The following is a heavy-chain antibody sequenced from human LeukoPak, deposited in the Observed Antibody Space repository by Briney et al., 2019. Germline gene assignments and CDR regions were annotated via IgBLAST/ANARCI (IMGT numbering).Heavy chain of an antibody. D-gene: IGHD3-3*01. J-gene: IGHJ4*02. CDR2: IRYDGSNK. CDR1: GFTFSSYG. V-gene: IGHV3-30*02. CDR3: ARGDFGVVRPFDF. Sequence: GGSLRLSCAASGFTFSSYGMHWVRQAPGKGLEWVAFIRYDGSNKYYADSVKGRFTISRDNSKNTLYLEMDSLRAEDTAVYYCARGDFGVVRPFDFWGQGTLVTVSS.